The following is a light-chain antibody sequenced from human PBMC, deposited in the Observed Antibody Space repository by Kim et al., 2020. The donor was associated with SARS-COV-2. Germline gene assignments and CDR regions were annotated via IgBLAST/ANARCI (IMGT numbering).Light chain of an antibody. Sequence: RVTSSRTGSSSNIGAGYDVHWYQQLPGTAPKLLIYGNSNRPSGVPDRFSGSKSGTSASLAITGLQAEDEADYYCQSYDSSLSGVVFGGGTQLTVL. V-gene: IGLV1-40*01. CDR3: QSYDSSLSGVV. CDR2: GNS. CDR1: SSNIGAGYD. J-gene: IGLJ2*01.